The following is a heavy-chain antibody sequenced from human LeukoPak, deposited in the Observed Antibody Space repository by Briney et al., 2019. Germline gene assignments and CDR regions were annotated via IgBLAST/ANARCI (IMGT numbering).Heavy chain of an antibody. CDR2: LSGGGGNT. V-gene: IGHV3-23*01. J-gene: IGHJ4*02. D-gene: IGHD3-10*01. CDR1: GFTFSIYA. CDR3: AKYTPANYYGSGSIFDY. Sequence: GGSLRLSCAASGFTFSIYAMSWVRQAPGKGLEWVSALSGGGGNTYYADSVKGRFTISRDNSKNTPYLHMNSLRADDTAVYYCAKYTPANYYGSGSIFDYWGQGTLVTVSS.